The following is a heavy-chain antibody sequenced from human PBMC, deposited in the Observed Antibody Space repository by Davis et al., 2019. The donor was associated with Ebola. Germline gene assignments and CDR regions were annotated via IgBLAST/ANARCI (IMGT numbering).Heavy chain of an antibody. Sequence: PGGSLRLSCAVSGLTFTFYGFTWVRQASGKGLEWVSHINSGGGNILYADSVKGRFTISRDNAKDSLYLQMDSLRDEDTAVYYCATDHYSNFEDYWVHGTLVAVSS. V-gene: IGHV3-48*02. CDR1: GLTFTFYG. D-gene: IGHD4-11*01. CDR2: INSGGGNI. J-gene: IGHJ4*01. CDR3: ATDHYSNFEDY.